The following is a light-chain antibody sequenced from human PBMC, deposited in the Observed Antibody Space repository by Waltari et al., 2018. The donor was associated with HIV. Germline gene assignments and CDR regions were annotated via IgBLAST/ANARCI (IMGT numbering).Light chain of an antibody. CDR1: SSNIGSNY. V-gene: IGLV1-47*01. CDR2: RNN. CDR3: ATWDNRLSAWV. J-gene: IGLJ3*02. Sequence: QSMLTQPPSASGTPGQRVTISCSGSSSNIGSNYVYWYQQVPGTAPKLLIYRNNKRPSGAPDRFSGSRSGTSATLGITGLQTGDEADYYCATWDNRLSAWVFGGGTKLTVL.